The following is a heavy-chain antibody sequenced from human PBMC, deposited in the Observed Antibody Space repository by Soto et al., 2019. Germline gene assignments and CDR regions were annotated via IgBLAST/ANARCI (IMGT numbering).Heavy chain of an antibody. CDR3: AKRTSGSTWGESDY. V-gene: IGHV1-18*04. J-gene: IGHJ4*02. CDR1: GYIFSDYG. Sequence: QVQVMQSGAEVKKPGDSVKVSCKTSGYIFSDYGITWVRQAPGQGLGWMGWISGYSGNANLAQKVQGRVTMTTDKPTRTAYMELRRLRADGTAVYYCAKRTSGSTWGESDYWGQGTLITVAS. CDR2: ISGYSGNA. D-gene: IGHD3-10*01.